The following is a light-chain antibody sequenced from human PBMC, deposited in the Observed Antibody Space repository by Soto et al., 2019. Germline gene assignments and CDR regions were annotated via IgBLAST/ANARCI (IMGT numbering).Light chain of an antibody. CDR1: SSNIGAGYD. CDR3: QSYDSSMSGFYV. V-gene: IGLV1-40*01. CDR2: GNS. J-gene: IGLJ1*01. Sequence: HCVLTQPPSVSGAPVQRVTISCTGSSSNIGAGYDVHWYQQLPGTAPKLLIYGNSNRPSGVPDRFSGSKSGTSASLAITGLQAEDEADYYCQSYDSSMSGFYVFGTGTKVTVL.